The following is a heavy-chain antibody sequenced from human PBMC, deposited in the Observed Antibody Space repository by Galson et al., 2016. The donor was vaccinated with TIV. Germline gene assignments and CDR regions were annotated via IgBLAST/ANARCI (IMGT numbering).Heavy chain of an antibody. Sequence: SVKVSCKASGDTFRTYTISWVRQAPGQGLEWMGGIIPIHGLSNHAQKFQGRVTITADEPTGTVYMALSSLRSEDTAVYSCARTRPCGGDCYFFDFWGQGSLVTVSS. D-gene: IGHD2-21*02. V-gene: IGHV1-69*10. CDR2: IIPIHGLS. CDR1: GDTFRTYT. CDR3: ARTRPCGGDCYFFDF. J-gene: IGHJ4*02.